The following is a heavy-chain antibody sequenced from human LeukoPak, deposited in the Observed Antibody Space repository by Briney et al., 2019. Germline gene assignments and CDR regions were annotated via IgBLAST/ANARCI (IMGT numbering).Heavy chain of an antibody. CDR3: ARDSLTYYDFWSGPNWFDP. J-gene: IGHJ5*02. CDR2: IHSSSTPI. Sequence: GGSLRLSCTGSGFTFSTYGMNWVRQAPGRGPEWVAYIHSSSTPIYYADSVRGRFTISRDNAKNSLYLQMNSLRAEDTAVYYCARDSLTYYDFWSGPNWFDPWGQGTLVTVSS. V-gene: IGHV3-48*01. D-gene: IGHD3-3*01. CDR1: GFTFSTYG.